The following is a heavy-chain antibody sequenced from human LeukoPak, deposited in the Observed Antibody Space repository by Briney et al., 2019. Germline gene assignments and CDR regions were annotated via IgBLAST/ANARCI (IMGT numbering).Heavy chain of an antibody. Sequence: PSETLSLTCTVSGASISSGNYYWSWIRQTAGKGLEWIGRIHVTGRTDYNPSLKSRVTVSLDTAKNQYSLQLSSVSAADTAIYYCARGHTGLNWFDPWGQGTLVTVSS. CDR3: ARGHTGLNWFDP. D-gene: IGHD2-8*02. J-gene: IGHJ5*02. CDR1: GASISSGNYY. V-gene: IGHV4-61*02. CDR2: IHVTGRT.